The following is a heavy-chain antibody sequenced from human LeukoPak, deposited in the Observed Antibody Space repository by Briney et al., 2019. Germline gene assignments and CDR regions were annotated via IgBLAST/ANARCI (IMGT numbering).Heavy chain of an antibody. D-gene: IGHD6-13*01. CDR2: ISSSSSYI. Sequence: PGGSLRLSCAASGFTFSSYSMNWVRQAPGKGLEWVSSISSSSSYIYYADSVKGRFTISRDNAKNSLYLQMNSLRAEDTAVYYCAGAVNRVYPDAFDIWGQGTMVTVSS. CDR1: GFTFSSYS. CDR3: AGAVNRVYPDAFDI. V-gene: IGHV3-21*01. J-gene: IGHJ3*02.